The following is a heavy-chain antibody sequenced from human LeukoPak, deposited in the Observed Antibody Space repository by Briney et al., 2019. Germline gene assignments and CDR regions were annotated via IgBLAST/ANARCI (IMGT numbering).Heavy chain of an antibody. D-gene: IGHD2-2*01. J-gene: IGHJ4*02. CDR3: ARWEYCSSTYCSFDY. CDR1: GFTFRTYE. Sequence: PGGSLRHSCAPCGFTFRTYEMIWVRQAPGKGLEWVSYISGTGRSRNYADSVKGRFTISRDNAKNSLYLQMNSLRADDTAVYYCARWEYCSSTYCSFDYWGQGTLVTVSS. V-gene: IGHV3-48*03. CDR2: ISGTGRSR.